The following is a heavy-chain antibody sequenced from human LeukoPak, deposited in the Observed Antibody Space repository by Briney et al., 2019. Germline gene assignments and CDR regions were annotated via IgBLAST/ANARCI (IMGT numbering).Heavy chain of an antibody. CDR1: GSTSGSYW. CDR3: ARGMLSSAGYHWYYYMDV. V-gene: IGHV3-74*01. D-gene: IGHD3-3*01. J-gene: IGHJ6*03. CDR2: IDDDGTDP. Sequence: GGSLRLSCSASGSTSGSYWMHWVRPAPGKGPEGVSRIDDDGTDPPYAVSVKGRFTISRDHAQNTLYLQMNSLRGADTAVYYCARGMLSSAGYHWYYYMDVWGKGAMVTVSS.